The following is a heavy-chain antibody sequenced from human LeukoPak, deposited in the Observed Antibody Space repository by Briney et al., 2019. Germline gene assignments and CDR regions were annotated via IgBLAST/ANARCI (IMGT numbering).Heavy chain of an antibody. CDR2: VYMGGST. CDR3: ARDLAAAGVGYYYYYYMYV. Sequence: DPLSLICTLSCGFISIYYWSWLRLPGGEGREWMGFVYMGGSTNYNPSLKSRVTMSVDTSKNQFSLKLRSVTAADTAVYYCARDLAAAGVGYYYYYYMYVWGESTTVTIS. CDR1: CGFISIYY. V-gene: IGHV4-4*07. J-gene: IGHJ6*03. D-gene: IGHD6-13*01.